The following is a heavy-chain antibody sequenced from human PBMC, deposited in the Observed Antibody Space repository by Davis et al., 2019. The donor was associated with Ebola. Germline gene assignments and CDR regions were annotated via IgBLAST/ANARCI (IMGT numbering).Heavy chain of an antibody. CDR1: GASIRSYY. Sequence: GSLRLSCSISGASIRSYYWAWTRLSPGKGMQYIGYAHNSGVTNYNPSLKSRATISIDTSENQVSLKLSYVSAADTAVYYCARGLGTGWYVVDAFDIWGPGTNVTVSP. CDR2: AHNSGVT. CDR3: ARGLGTGWYVVDAFDI. D-gene: IGHD6-19*01. J-gene: IGHJ3*02. V-gene: IGHV4-59*08.